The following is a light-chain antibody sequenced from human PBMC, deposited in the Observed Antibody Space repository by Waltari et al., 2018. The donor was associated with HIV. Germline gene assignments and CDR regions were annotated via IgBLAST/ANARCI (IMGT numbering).Light chain of an antibody. V-gene: IGLV2-23*02. J-gene: IGLJ1*01. CDR3: FSYAGNGAYV. Sequence: SALTHPAALSGSPGQWISLPCSGTSSDIGIYDLVYWFQQFPVKAPKLFIYEVAARPSGVSARLSGFKSGNTASLTISGVQAEDEADYYCFSYAGNGAYVFGTGTKVTVL. CDR1: SSDIGIYDL. CDR2: EVA.